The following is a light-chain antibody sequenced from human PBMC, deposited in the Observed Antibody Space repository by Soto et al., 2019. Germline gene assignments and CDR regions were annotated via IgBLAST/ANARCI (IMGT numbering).Light chain of an antibody. V-gene: IGKV1-39*01. CDR3: QQGDTTPIT. CDR1: QNIHTH. CDR2: TAS. J-gene: IGKJ5*01. Sequence: DIQMTQSPSSLSASVGDRVTITCRASQNIHTHLNWYQQKPRQGPTPSTYTASSLHSGVPSRFSGSASGIDLTLTISSLQPEDFATYYCQQGDTTPITFGQGTRLEI.